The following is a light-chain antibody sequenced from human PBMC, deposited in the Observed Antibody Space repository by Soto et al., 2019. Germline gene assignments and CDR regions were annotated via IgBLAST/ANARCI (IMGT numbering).Light chain of an antibody. Sequence: QSVLTQPPSASGTPGQRVTISCSGSSSNIGSNSVYWYQQLPGTAPKLLISVDNQRPSGVPDRFSGSKSGTSASLAFSGLRSEDEADYFCAAWDDSLTGVVFGGGTKLTVL. J-gene: IGLJ2*01. CDR1: SSNIGSNS. CDR3: AAWDDSLTGVV. CDR2: VDN. V-gene: IGLV1-47*02.